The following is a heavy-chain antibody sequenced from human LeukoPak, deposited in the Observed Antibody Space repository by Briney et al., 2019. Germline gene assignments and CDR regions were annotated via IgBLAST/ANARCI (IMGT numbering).Heavy chain of an antibody. D-gene: IGHD3-9*01. Sequence: PGGSLRLSCAASGFTFSNAWMSWVRQAPGKGLEWVGRIKSKTDGGTTDYAAPVKGRFTISRDDSKNTLYLQMNSLKTEDTAVYYCTTADPYYDILTGYFSHRFDYWGQGTLVTVSS. CDR2: IKSKTDGGTT. V-gene: IGHV3-15*01. CDR3: TTADPYYDILTGYFSHRFDY. CDR1: GFTFSNAW. J-gene: IGHJ4*02.